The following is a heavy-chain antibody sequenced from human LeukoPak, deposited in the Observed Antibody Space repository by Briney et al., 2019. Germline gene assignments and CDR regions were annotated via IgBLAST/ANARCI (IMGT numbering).Heavy chain of an antibody. CDR2: MRSGDGDT. J-gene: IGHJ4*02. D-gene: IGHD6-6*01. CDR3: VRDFPENWQLVPLLDY. CDR1: GFTFSNYA. Sequence: GGSLKLSCVASGFTFSNYAMSWVRQAPGKGLEWVAVMRSGDGDTTYADSVRGRFTISRDNSKNRLDLQMNSLRPEDTAVYYCVRDFPENWQLVPLLDYWGQGTLVTVSS. V-gene: IGHV3-23*01.